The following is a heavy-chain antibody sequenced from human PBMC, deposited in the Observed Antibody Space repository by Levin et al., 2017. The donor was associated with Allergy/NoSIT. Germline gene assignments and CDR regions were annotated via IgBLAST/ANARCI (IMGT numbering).Heavy chain of an antibody. V-gene: IGHV4-34*01. D-gene: IGHD6-6*01. CDR1: GGSFSGYY. CDR3: ASFGSGAARSFRAIPRGYYYYSGMDV. J-gene: IGHJ6*02. Sequence: ESLKISCAVYGGSFSGYYWSWIRQPPGKGLEWIGEINHSGSTNYNPSLKSRVTISVDTSKNQFSLKLSSVTAADTAVYYCASFGSGAARSFRAIPRGYYYYSGMDVWGQGTTVTVSS. CDR2: INHSGST.